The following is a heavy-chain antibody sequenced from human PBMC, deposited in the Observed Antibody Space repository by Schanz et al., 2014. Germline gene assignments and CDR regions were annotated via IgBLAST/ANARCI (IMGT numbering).Heavy chain of an antibody. V-gene: IGHV3-7*03. D-gene: IGHD7-27*01. CDR2: IKKDGSEN. CDR1: GFSFSDYW. Sequence: EVQLVESEGGLVQPGGSLRLSCEGSGFSFSDYWMGWVRQAPGKGLEWVANIKKDGSENYYADSVKGRFTISRDNAKNSLYLEMTSLRGEDTAVYYCARENLNWEAFDIGGQGTVVTVSS. J-gene: IGHJ3*02. CDR3: ARENLNWEAFDI.